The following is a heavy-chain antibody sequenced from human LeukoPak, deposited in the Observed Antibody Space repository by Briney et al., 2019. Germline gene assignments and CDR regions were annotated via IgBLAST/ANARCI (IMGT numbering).Heavy chain of an antibody. CDR3: ANIAVAGDYNWFDP. CDR1: GGTLSSYA. CDR2: IIPIFGTA. Sequence: SVKVSCKASGGTLSSYAISWVRQAPGQGLEWMGGIIPIFGTANYAQKFQGRVTITTDESTSTAYMELSSLRSEDTAVYYCANIAVAGDYNWFDPWGQGTLVTVSS. J-gene: IGHJ5*02. V-gene: IGHV1-69*05. D-gene: IGHD6-19*01.